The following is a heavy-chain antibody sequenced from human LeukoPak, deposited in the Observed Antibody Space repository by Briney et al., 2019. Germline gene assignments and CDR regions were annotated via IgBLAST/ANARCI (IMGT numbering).Heavy chain of an antibody. J-gene: IGHJ4*02. CDR1: GFTFSSYG. D-gene: IGHD1-26*01. CDR3: AKRPYIVGTITPYFDY. Sequence: GGSLRLSCAASGFTFSSYGLSWVRQAPGKGLGWVSAISGGGGSTFYADSVKGRFTISRDNSKNTLYLQMNSLRAEDTAVYYCAKRPYIVGTITPYFDYWGQGTLVTVSS. V-gene: IGHV3-23*01. CDR2: ISGGGGST.